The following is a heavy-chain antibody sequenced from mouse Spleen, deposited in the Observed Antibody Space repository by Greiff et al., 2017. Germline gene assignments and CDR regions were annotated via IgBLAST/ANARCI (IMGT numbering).Heavy chain of an antibody. Sequence: QVQLQQSGAELARPGASVKMSCKASGYTFTSYTMHWVKQRPGQGLEWIGYINPSSGYTKYNQKFKDKATLTADKSSSTAYMQLSSLTSEDSAVYYCARGGNYYDLFDYWGQGTTLTVSS. CDR1: GYTFTSYT. D-gene: IGHD1-1*01. V-gene: IGHV1-4*01. J-gene: IGHJ2*01. CDR2: INPSSGYT. CDR3: ARGGNYYDLFDY.